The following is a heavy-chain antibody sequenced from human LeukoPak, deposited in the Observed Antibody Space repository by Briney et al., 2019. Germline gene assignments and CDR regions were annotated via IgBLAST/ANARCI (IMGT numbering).Heavy chain of an antibody. CDR3: AKELGGDYYYYYYYYMDV. J-gene: IGHJ6*03. CDR1: GFSSSNFT. D-gene: IGHD4-17*01. V-gene: IGHV3-23*01. CDR2: ISGSGGST. Sequence: GGSLRLSCAASGFSSSNFTMNWVRQAPGKGLEWVSAISGSGGSTYYADSVKGRFTISRDNSKNTLYLQMNSLRAEDTAVYYCAKELGGDYYYYYYYYMDVWGKGTTVTISS.